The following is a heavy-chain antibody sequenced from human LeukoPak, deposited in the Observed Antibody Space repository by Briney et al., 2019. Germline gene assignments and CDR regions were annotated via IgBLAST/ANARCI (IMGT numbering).Heavy chain of an antibody. Sequence: SETLSLTCTISGGSISSYYWNWIRQPPGKGLEWIGYIYDSGGTNYNPSLKSRVTISVDTSKNQFSLKLSSVTGADTAVYYCARGYSDYIWFDPWGQGTLVTVSS. J-gene: IGHJ5*02. V-gene: IGHV4-59*01. CDR2: IYDSGGT. CDR3: ARGYSDYIWFDP. CDR1: GGSISSYY. D-gene: IGHD4-11*01.